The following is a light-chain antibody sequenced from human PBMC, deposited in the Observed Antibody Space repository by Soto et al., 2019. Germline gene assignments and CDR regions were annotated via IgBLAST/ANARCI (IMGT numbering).Light chain of an antibody. CDR1: QSVSSSY. CDR3: QQYGNSRA. V-gene: IGKV3-20*01. CDR2: GAS. J-gene: IGKJ1*01. Sequence: EIVLTQSPGTLSLSPGERATLSCRASQSVSSSYLAWYQLKPGQAPRLLIYGASSRATGIPDGFSGSGSGTDFTLTISRLEPEDFAVYYCQQYGNSRAFGQGTKVDIK.